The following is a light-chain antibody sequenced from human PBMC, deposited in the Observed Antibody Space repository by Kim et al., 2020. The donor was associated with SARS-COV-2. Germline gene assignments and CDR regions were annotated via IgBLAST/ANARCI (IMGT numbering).Light chain of an antibody. CDR1: KSVLYSSNNKNY. CDR2: WAS. V-gene: IGKV4-1*01. J-gene: IGKJ1*01. CDR3: QQYNSTPWT. Sequence: DIVMTQSPDSLAVSLGERATINCKSSKSVLYSSNNKNYLAWYQQKPGQPPKLLIYWASTRESGVPDRFSGSGSGTDFTLTISSLQAEDVAVYYCQQYNSTPWTFGQGTKVDIK.